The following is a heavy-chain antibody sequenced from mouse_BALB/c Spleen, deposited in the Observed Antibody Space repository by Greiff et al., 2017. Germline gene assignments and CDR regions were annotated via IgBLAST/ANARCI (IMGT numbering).Heavy chain of an antibody. CDR1: GYTFTSYY. Sequence: VKLQESGPELVKPGASVRISCKASGYTFTSYYTHWVKQRPGQGLEWIGWIYPGNVNTKYNEKFKGKATLTADKSSSTAYMQLSSLTSEDSAVYFCARGSLDWYFDVWGAGTTVTVSS. D-gene: IGHD3-1*01. V-gene: IGHV1S56*01. CDR3: ARGSLDWYFDV. CDR2: IYPGNVNT. J-gene: IGHJ1*01.